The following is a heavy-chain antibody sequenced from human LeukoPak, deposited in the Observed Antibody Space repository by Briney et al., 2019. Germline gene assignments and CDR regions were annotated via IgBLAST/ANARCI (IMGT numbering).Heavy chain of an antibody. V-gene: IGHV1-2*06. D-gene: IGHD2-21*02. J-gene: IGHJ4*02. CDR3: ARERSAYCGGDCFLDFDY. Sequence: ASVKVSCKASGYTFTGYYMHWVRQAPGQGLEWMGRINPNSGGTNNAQKFQGRVTMTRDTSISTAYMELSRLGSDDTAVYYCARERSAYCGGDCFLDFDYWGQGTLVTVSS. CDR1: GYTFTGYY. CDR2: INPNSGGT.